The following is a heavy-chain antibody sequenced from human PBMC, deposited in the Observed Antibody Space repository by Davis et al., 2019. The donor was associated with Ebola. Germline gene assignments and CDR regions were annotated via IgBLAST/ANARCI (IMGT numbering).Heavy chain of an antibody. CDR1: GGTFISYA. CDR3: AREIAAAGPLGY. V-gene: IGHV1-69*13. Sequence: SLKVSCKASGGTFISYAISWVRQAPGQGLEWMGGIIPIFGTANYAQKFQGRVTITADESTSTAYMELSSLRSEDTAVYYCAREIAAAGPLGYWGQGTLVTVSS. D-gene: IGHD6-13*01. J-gene: IGHJ4*02. CDR2: IIPIFGTA.